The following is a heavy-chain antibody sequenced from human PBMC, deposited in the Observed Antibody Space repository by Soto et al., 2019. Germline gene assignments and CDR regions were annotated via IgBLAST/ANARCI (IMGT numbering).Heavy chain of an antibody. Sequence: EVQLLESGGGLVQPGGSLRLSCAASGFTFSTYAMSWVRQAPGKWLEWVSSISGSAGSTYYAASVKGRLTISRDNFKNTLYLEVNSLRTEDTAVYHCAKSYYGSGTSVHPFDYWGQGTLVTVSS. V-gene: IGHV3-23*01. CDR1: GFTFSTYA. CDR2: ISGSAGST. D-gene: IGHD3-10*01. J-gene: IGHJ4*02. CDR3: AKSYYGSGTSVHPFDY.